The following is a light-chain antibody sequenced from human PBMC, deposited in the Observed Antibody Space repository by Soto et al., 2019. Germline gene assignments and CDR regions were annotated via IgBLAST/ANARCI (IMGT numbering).Light chain of an antibody. J-gene: IGLJ2*01. CDR2: DVN. Sequence: QSALTQPASVSGSPGQSITFSCTRTTSDVGRYNFVSWYQHHPGKAPKLMIYDVNNRPSGVSNRFSGSKSGNTASLAISRVQAEDEADYYCSSYASNRDVLFRGGTKLTVL. CDR1: TSDVGRYNF. CDR3: SSYASNRDVL. V-gene: IGLV2-14*03.